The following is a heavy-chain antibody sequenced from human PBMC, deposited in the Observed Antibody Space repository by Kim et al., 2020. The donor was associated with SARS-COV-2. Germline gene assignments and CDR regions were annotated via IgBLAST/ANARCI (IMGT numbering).Heavy chain of an antibody. J-gene: IGHJ6*02. CDR3: TRDKSSGWYGLYYYYGMDV. V-gene: IGHV3-49*04. Sequence: GGSLRLSCTASGFTFGDYAMSWVLQAPGKGLEWVGFIRSKAYGGTTEYAASVKGRFTISRDDSKSIAYLQMNSLKTEDTAVYYCTRDKSSGWYGLYYYYGMDVWGQGTTVTVSS. CDR1: GFTFGDYA. CDR2: IRSKAYGGTT. D-gene: IGHD6-19*01.